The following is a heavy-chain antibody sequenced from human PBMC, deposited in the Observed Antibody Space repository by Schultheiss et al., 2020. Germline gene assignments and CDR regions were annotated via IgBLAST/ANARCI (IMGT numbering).Heavy chain of an antibody. D-gene: IGHD1-7*01. CDR2: ISPNGGMT. Sequence: GGSLRLSCAASGFTFDESAMTWVRQAPGEGLEWVSSISPNGGMTYYADSVKGRFTVSKDSSKNTLYLQMNSLRADDTAIYYCAKGDLWTYSAETYLDYWGQGTLVTVSS. J-gene: IGHJ4*02. V-gene: IGHV3-23*01. CDR3: AKGDLWTYSAETYLDY. CDR1: GFTFDESA.